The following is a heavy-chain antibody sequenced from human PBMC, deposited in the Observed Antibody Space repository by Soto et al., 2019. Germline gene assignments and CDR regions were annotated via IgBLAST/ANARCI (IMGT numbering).Heavy chain of an antibody. CDR1: GYNFDSFG. CDR3: VRDVLVHSGSFGGY. Sequence: QVQLVQSGTEVRKPGASVRVTCQASGYNFDSFGLSWVRQAPGQGPEWMGWVSTYTGNTDFAPRFQGRLILTTDASTSTAYMELKSLRSDDTAVYYCVRDVLVHSGSFGGYWGQGTLVTVSS. CDR2: VSTYTGNT. D-gene: IGHD3-16*01. V-gene: IGHV1-18*04. J-gene: IGHJ4*02.